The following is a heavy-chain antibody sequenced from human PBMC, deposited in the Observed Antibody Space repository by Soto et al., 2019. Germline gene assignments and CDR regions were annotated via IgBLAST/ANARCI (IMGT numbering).Heavy chain of an antibody. V-gene: IGHV3-15*07. CDR1: GITFIYAW. D-gene: IGHD2-21*01. J-gene: IGHJ4*02. Sequence: GSLRLSCAASGITFIYAWMDWVRQAPGKRLEWVGRIKSQASGGTIDYAAPVKGRFTISRDDSKNTVYLQMDSLKTEDTAVYYCTHLLSLAHPYSYLWGQGTQVTV. CDR2: IKSQASGGTI. CDR3: THLLSLAHPYSYL.